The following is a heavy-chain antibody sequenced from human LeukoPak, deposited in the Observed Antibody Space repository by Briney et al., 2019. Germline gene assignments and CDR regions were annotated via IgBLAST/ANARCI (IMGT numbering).Heavy chain of an antibody. CDR1: GFTFSSYA. CDR3: ARGSLPLVL. D-gene: IGHD1-26*01. CDR2: ISGDGDST. J-gene: IGHJ4*02. Sequence: GGSLRLSCAASGFTFSSYAMSWVRQAPGKGLEWVSGISGDGDSTYYADSVKGRFTISRDNSKNTLYLQMNSLRAEDTAVYYCARGSLPLVLWGQGTLVTVSS. V-gene: IGHV3-23*01.